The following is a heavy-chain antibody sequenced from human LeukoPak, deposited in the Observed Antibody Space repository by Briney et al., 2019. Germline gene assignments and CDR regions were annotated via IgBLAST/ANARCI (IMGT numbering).Heavy chain of an antibody. CDR1: GYIFSNYW. Sequence: GALLQTSCKGSGYIFSNYWIGWVRPMPGKGLGWMGIIYPGDSDTRYSPSFQGQVTFSANKSINIAYLQWRSLRASDTAMYYCARPKYSGSPGAFDIWGQGTMVTVSS. CDR3: ARPKYSGSPGAFDI. D-gene: IGHD1-26*01. V-gene: IGHV5-51*01. J-gene: IGHJ3*02. CDR2: IYPGDSDT.